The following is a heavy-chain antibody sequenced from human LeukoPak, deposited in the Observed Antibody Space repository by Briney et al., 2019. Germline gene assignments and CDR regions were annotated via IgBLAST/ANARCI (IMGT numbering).Heavy chain of an antibody. Sequence: ASVKVSCKASGYTFTGYYVHWVRQAPGQGLEWMGRINPNTGGTDYAQKFQGRVTMTRDTSITTAYMELSRLTSDDTAIYYCAKVPPSIAAAGNWLGPWGQGALVTVSS. V-gene: IGHV1-2*06. CDR2: INPNTGGT. CDR1: GYTFTGYY. CDR3: AKVPPSIAAAGNWLGP. D-gene: IGHD6-13*01. J-gene: IGHJ5*02.